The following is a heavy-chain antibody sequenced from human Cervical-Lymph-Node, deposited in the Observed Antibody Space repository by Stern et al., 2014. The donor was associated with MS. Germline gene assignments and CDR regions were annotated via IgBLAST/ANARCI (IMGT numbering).Heavy chain of an antibody. V-gene: IGHV4-59*01. Sequence: QLQLQESGPGLVKPSETLSLTCTVSGGSISSYYWSWIRQPPGKGLEWIGYIYYSGSTNYNPSLKSRVTISVDTSKNQFSLKLSSVTAADTAVYYCARVPGIAVAGTYYYYYGMDVWGQGTTVTVSS. D-gene: IGHD6-19*01. CDR2: IYYSGST. J-gene: IGHJ6*02. CDR3: ARVPGIAVAGTYYYYYGMDV. CDR1: GGSISSYY.